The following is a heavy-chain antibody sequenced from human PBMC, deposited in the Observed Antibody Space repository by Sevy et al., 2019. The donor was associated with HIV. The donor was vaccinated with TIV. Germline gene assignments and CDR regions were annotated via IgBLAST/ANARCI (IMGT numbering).Heavy chain of an antibody. CDR1: GFTFSDYH. V-gene: IGHV3-11*01. D-gene: IGHD2-21*02. J-gene: IGHJ4*02. Sequence: GGSLRLSCEASGFTFSDYHMTWIRQAPGKGLEWVAYISSRGSTEHYADSVKGRFTISRDNVKISLYLQMDSLRGEDTAVYYCAREADYYFDSWGQGSLVTVSS. CDR2: ISSRGSTE. CDR3: AREADYYFDS.